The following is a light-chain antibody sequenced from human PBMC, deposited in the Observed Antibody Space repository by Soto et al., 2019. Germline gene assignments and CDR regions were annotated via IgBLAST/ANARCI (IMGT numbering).Light chain of an antibody. Sequence: QSVLTQPPSASGTPGQRVTISCSGSSSNIGSNTVNWYQQLPGTAPKLLIYSNNQRPSGVPDRFSGSKSGTSASLAISGLQSEDEADSYCAAWDDSRNGYVFGTGTKLTVL. J-gene: IGLJ1*01. CDR1: SSNIGSNT. CDR3: AAWDDSRNGYV. V-gene: IGLV1-44*01. CDR2: SNN.